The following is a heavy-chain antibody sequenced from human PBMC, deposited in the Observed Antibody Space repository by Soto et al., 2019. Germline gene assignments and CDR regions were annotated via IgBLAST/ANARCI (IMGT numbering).Heavy chain of an antibody. D-gene: IGHD2-15*01. V-gene: IGHV1-46*01. CDR3: ASGYCSGGSCYSRGYYYCYGMDV. J-gene: IGHJ6*02. CDR1: GYTFTSYY. CDR2: INPSGGST. Sequence: QVQLVQSGAEVKKPGASVKVSCKASGYTFTSYYMHWVRQAPGQGLEWMGIINPSGGSTSYAQKFQGRETMSRASYTTTCYMQLSSLRSGDTAGYYCASGYCSGGSCYSRGYYYCYGMDVWGQGTTVTVSS.